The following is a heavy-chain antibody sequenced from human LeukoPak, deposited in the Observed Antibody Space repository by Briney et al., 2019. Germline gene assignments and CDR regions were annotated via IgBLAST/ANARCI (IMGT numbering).Heavy chain of an antibody. CDR1: GFTFSTYA. J-gene: IGHJ4*02. CDR2: ISGSGGST. D-gene: IGHD5/OR15-5a*01. V-gene: IGHV3-23*01. CDR3: GVSVSLNY. Sequence: GGSLRLSCAAAGFTFSTYAMNWVRQAPGKGLEWVSTISGSGGSTYYADSVKVRFTISRDNSKNTLYLQMNSLRAEDTAVYYCGVSVSLNYWGQGTLVTVSS.